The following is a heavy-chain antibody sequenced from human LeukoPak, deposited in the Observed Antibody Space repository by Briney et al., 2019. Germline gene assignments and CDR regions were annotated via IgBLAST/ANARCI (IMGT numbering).Heavy chain of an antibody. CDR1: GGSFSGYY. J-gene: IGHJ5*02. CDR2: INHSGST. D-gene: IGHD1-26*01. Sequence: SSETLSLTCAVYGGSFSGYYWSWIRQPPGKGLEWIGEINHSGSTNYNPSLKSRVTISVDTSKNQFSLKLSSVTAADTAVYYCARDRRASGSYDLWGQGTLVTVSS. V-gene: IGHV4-34*01. CDR3: ARDRRASGSYDL.